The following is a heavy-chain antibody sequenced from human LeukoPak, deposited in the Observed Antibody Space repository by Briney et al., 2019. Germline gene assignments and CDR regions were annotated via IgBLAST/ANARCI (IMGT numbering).Heavy chain of an antibody. V-gene: IGHV3-30-3*01. Sequence: GGSLRLSCAASGFTFSSYAMHWVRQAPGKGLEWVAVISYDGSNKYYADSVKGRFTISRDNSKNTLYLQMNSLRAEDTAVYYCARDREDYGDYGAFDIWGQGTMVTVSS. J-gene: IGHJ3*02. CDR2: ISYDGSNK. D-gene: IGHD4-17*01. CDR1: GFTFSSYA. CDR3: ARDREDYGDYGAFDI.